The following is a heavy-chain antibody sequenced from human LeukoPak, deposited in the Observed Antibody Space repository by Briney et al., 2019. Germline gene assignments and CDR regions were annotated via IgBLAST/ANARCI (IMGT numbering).Heavy chain of an antibody. Sequence: ASVNFSCKASGGTFSIYAISWVRQAPGQGHEWMGRMIPIFGTANYSQKFQGRVTITPDKSTSTAYMELSSLRSEDTAVYYCARDGGEYCSSTSSDPGYWGQGTLVTVSS. CDR1: GGTFSIYA. CDR2: MIPIFGTA. D-gene: IGHD2-2*01. J-gene: IGHJ4*02. V-gene: IGHV1-69*06. CDR3: ARDGGEYCSSTSSDPGY.